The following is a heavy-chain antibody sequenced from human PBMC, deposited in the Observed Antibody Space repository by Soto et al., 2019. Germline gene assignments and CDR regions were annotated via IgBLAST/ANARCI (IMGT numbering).Heavy chain of an antibody. Sequence: QLQLQESGPGLVKPSETLSLTCAVSGGSVSSGGNYWGWIRQSPGKGLEWIGSVHDTGTTHYTPSLTSRVTISVVTTKNQFSLNVNSVTAADTAVYYCARSQGGSSSLDIYYYYYYGMDVWGQGTTVTVSS. CDR2: VHDTGTT. CDR3: ARSQGGSSSLDIYYYYYYGMDV. J-gene: IGHJ6*02. V-gene: IGHV4-39*01. D-gene: IGHD2-15*01. CDR1: GGSVSSGGNY.